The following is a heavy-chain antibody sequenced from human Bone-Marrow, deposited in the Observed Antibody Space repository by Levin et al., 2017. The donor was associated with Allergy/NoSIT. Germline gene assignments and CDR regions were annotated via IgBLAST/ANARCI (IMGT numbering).Heavy chain of an antibody. Sequence: SQTLSLTCTVSGGSIRSANYYWGWIRQPPGKGLEWIGSISYDGSAYNNPSLRSRVAISMDTSKNQFSLTLRSVMAADIAVYYCARDGGGSWLNSGLDYWGPGSQVTVAA. CDR1: GGSIRSANYY. D-gene: IGHD6-13*01. J-gene: IGHJ4*02. V-gene: IGHV4-39*07. CDR3: ARDGGGSWLNSGLDY. CDR2: ISYDGSA.